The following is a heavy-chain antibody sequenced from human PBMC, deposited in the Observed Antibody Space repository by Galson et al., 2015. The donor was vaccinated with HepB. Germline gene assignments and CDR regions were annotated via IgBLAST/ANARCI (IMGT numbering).Heavy chain of an antibody. V-gene: IGHV3-23*01. CDR3: AKDDKESRRGYFDY. Sequence: SLRLSCAASGFTFSSYAMSWVRQAPGKGLELVSVISGSGGSTYYADSVKGRFTSSRDNSKNTLYLQMNSLRAEDTAIYYCAKDDKESRRGYFDYWGQGTLVTVSS. D-gene: IGHD3-10*01. CDR2: ISGSGGST. J-gene: IGHJ4*02. CDR1: GFTFSSYA.